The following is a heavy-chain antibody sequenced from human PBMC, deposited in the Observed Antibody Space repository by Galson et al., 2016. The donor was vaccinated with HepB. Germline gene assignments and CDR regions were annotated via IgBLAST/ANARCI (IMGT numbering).Heavy chain of an antibody. CDR2: IYSGDST. V-gene: IGHV3-53*01. CDR1: GFTVSSTF. CDR3: ARGKAVTGSDPLDP. Sequence: SLRLSCAASGFTVSSTFMTWVRQAPGKGLEWVSVIYSGDSTNYADSVKGRFTISRDNSKHTLYLQMNSLWVEDTTVYYCARGKAVTGSDPLDPWGQGTLVTVSA. J-gene: IGHJ5*02. D-gene: IGHD6-19*01.